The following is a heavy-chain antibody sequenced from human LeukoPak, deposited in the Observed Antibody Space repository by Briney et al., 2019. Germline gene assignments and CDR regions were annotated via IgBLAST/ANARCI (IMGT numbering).Heavy chain of an antibody. J-gene: IGHJ6*03. CDR3: ARGGMGYSGYEVYYYYYYMDV. V-gene: IGHV4-59*01. Sequence: PSETLSLTCTVSGGSISSYYWSWIRQPPGKGLEWIGYIYYSGSTNYNPSLKSRVTISVDTSKNQFSLKLSSVTAADTAVYYCARGGMGYSGYEVYYYYYYMDVWGKGTTVTVSS. CDR1: GGSISSYY. D-gene: IGHD5-12*01. CDR2: IYYSGST.